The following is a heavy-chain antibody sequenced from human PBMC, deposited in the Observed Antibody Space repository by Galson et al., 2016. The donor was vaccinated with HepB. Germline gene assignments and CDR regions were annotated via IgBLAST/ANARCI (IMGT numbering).Heavy chain of an antibody. CDR1: GFTFSSYT. D-gene: IGHD3-9*01. CDR2: ISYDGSDK. J-gene: IGHJ4*02. CDR3: ASSDYDILTGYYNVPY. Sequence: SLRLSCAAPGFTFSSYTMHWVRQAPGKGLEWVAVISYDGSDKYYADSVRGRFTISRDNSKNTLYLQMNSLRAEDTAVYYCASSDYDILTGYYNVPYWGQGTLVTVSS. V-gene: IGHV3-30*04.